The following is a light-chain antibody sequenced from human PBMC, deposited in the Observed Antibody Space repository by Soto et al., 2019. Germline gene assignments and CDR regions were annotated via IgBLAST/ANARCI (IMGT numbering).Light chain of an antibody. Sequence: IVLTQSPATLSLSPGQRVTLSCRASQSISSYLAWYQQRPGQPSRLLIYDASNRATGIPARFSGSGSGTDFTLTISSLEPEDFAVYYCQQRSNWPRTFCQGTKVDI. CDR2: DAS. CDR3: QQRSNWPRT. CDR1: QSISSY. V-gene: IGKV3-11*01. J-gene: IGKJ1*01.